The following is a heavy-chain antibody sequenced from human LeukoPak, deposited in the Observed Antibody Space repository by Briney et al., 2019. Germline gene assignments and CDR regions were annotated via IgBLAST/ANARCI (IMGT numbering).Heavy chain of an antibody. J-gene: IGHJ4*02. Sequence: GGSLRLSCTASGFTFGDYAMSWVRQAPGKGLGWVGFIRSKAYGGTTEYAASVKGRFTVSRDDSKSIAYLQMNSLKTEDTAVYYCTYGSGSYFDYWGQGTLVTASS. CDR3: TYGSGSYFDY. D-gene: IGHD3-10*01. CDR1: GFTFGDYA. CDR2: IRSKAYGGTT. V-gene: IGHV3-49*04.